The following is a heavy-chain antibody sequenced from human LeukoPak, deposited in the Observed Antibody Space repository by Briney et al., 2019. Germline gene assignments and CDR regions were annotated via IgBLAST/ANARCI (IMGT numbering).Heavy chain of an antibody. CDR1: GFTFSSYW. D-gene: IGHD3-3*01. Sequence: PGGSLRLSCAASGFTFSSYWMSWVRQAPGKGLEWVANIKQDGSDKYYVDSVKGRFSISRDNAKNSVYLQMNSLRAEDTAVYYCARGRGLTIRYFDYWGQGTLATVSS. V-gene: IGHV3-7*01. CDR3: ARGRGLTIRYFDY. CDR2: IKQDGSDK. J-gene: IGHJ4*02.